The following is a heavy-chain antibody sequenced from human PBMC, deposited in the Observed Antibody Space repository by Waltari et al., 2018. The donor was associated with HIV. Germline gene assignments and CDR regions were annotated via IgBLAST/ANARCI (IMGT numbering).Heavy chain of an antibody. V-gene: IGHV3-23*01. J-gene: IGHJ6*02. CDR2: LSGSGGST. CDR1: GVPFSNYG. CDR3: AIQHNPLHNYYYGMDV. D-gene: IGHD1-1*01. Sequence: EVQLLESGGGLVQPGGSLRLSCVASGVPFSNYGMTWVRQAPGKGLEWVSGLSGSGGSTHYADSVKGRFTISRDNSKDTLYLQMNTLRAEDTAVYYCAIQHNPLHNYYYGMDVWGQGTTVTVSS.